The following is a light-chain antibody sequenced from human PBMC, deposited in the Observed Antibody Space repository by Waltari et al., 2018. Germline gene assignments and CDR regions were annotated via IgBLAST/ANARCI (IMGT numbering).Light chain of an antibody. V-gene: IGKV3-20*01. CDR3: QKYVSLPAT. Sequence: VLTQSPGTLSLSPGERATLSCRASQSVGKYLVWYQQKPGQAPRLLLYDTSTRATSIPDRFSGSGSGTDFSLTISRLEPEDFAVYYCQKYVSLPATFGQGTKVQIK. CDR2: DTS. J-gene: IGKJ1*01. CDR1: QSVGKY.